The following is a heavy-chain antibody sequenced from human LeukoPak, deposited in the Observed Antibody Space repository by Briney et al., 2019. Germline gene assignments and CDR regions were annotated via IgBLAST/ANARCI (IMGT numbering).Heavy chain of an antibody. J-gene: IGHJ4*02. Sequence: GGSLRLSCAASGFTFSSYAMSRVRQAPGKGLEWVSAISGSGGSTYYADSVKGRFTIPRDNSKNTLYLQMNSLRAEDTAVYYCAKGAWVDRGFDYWGQGTLVTVSS. V-gene: IGHV3-23*01. CDR1: GFTFSSYA. CDR2: ISGSGGST. D-gene: IGHD3-10*01. CDR3: AKGAWVDRGFDY.